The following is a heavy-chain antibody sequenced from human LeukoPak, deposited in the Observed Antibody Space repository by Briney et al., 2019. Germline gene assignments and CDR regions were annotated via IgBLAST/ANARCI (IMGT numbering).Heavy chain of an antibody. Sequence: GGSLRLSCAASGFTVSSNYMSWVRQAPGKGLEWVSVIYSGGSTYYADSVKGRFTISRDNSKNTLYLRMNSLRAEDTAVYYCAREERGKYYYDSSGYYFDYWGQGTLVTVSS. D-gene: IGHD3-22*01. CDR2: IYSGGST. CDR3: AREERGKYYYDSSGYYFDY. J-gene: IGHJ4*02. V-gene: IGHV3-53*01. CDR1: GFTVSSNY.